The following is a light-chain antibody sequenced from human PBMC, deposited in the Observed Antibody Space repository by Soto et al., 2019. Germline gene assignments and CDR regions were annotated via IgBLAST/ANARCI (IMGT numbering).Light chain of an antibody. CDR1: QGISSY. J-gene: IGKJ4*01. V-gene: IGKV1-9*01. CDR3: QQVNVSPST. Sequence: DIQMTQSPSTLCASVGDRVTIPCRASQGISSYLGWYQQKKGKAPNILIYDASTLHSGVPSRFRGGGSGTDFTLTISRLQPEDFETYYCQQVNVSPSTFGGGTKVDIK. CDR2: DAS.